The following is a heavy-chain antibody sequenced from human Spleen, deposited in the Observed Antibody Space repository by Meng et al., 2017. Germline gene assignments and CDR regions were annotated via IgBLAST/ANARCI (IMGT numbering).Heavy chain of an antibody. CDR2: ICGDST. CDR1: GFTVTSNE. CDR3: ARDLPKYHCSSTSCHYYYYGMDV. D-gene: IGHD2-2*01. V-gene: IGHV3-38-3*01. Sequence: GESLKISCAASGFTVTSNEMSWVRQAPGKGLEWVSSICGDSTYYADSGKGRVTVSRDNTKNSLFLQMNSLRAEDTGVYYCARDLPKYHCSSTSCHYYYYGMDVWGQGTTVTVSS. J-gene: IGHJ6*02.